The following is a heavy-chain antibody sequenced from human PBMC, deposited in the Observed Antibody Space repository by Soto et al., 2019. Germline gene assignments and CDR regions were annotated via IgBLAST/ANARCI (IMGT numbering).Heavy chain of an antibody. Sequence: GGSLRLSCAGSGFPFSTYEMNWVRQAPGKGLEWIAHITTSGSDMNYADSVKGRFTISRDDAKNSLYLQMNSLRAEDTAVYYCARDGGYSSSGYFDYWGQGTLVTVSS. CDR3: ARDGGYSSSGYFDY. CDR2: ITTSGSDM. CDR1: GFPFSTYE. J-gene: IGHJ4*02. V-gene: IGHV3-21*05. D-gene: IGHD6-6*01.